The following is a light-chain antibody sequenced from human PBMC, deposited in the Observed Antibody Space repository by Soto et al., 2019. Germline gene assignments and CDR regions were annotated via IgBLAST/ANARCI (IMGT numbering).Light chain of an antibody. Sequence: DIQMTQSPSALSASVGDRVTITCRASQSISSWLAWYQQKPGKAPKLLIYDASSFKSGVPSRFSGSGSGTEFTLTISSLQPDDFATYYCQQYNSYRTFGQGTKVEIK. CDR2: DAS. V-gene: IGKV1-5*01. CDR1: QSISSW. CDR3: QQYNSYRT. J-gene: IGKJ1*01.